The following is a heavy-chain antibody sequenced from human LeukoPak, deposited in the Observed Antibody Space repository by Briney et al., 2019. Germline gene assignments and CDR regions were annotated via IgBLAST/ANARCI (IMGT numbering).Heavy chain of an antibody. V-gene: IGHV5-51*01. CDR1: VYSFTSYW. D-gene: IGHD3-3*01. Sequence: GESLKISCKGSVYSFTSYWIGWVRQMPGKGLEWMGIIYPGDSDTRYSPSFQGQVTISADKSISTAYLQWSSLKASDTAMYYCARSTYYDFWSGQLSDAFDIWGQGTMVTVSS. CDR3: ARSTYYDFWSGQLSDAFDI. J-gene: IGHJ3*02. CDR2: IYPGDSDT.